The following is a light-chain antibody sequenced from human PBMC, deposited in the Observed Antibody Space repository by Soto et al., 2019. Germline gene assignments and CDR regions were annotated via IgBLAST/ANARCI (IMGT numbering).Light chain of an antibody. Sequence: DRVMTQSPATLSVSPVDRATLSCRASQTISSNLAWYQQKPGQAPRLLIHSASTRATGIPARFSGSGSGTDFTLTISRLEPEDFAVYYCQQYGSSQWTFGQGTKVDIK. CDR3: QQYGSSQWT. CDR1: QTISSN. CDR2: SAS. V-gene: IGKV3-15*01. J-gene: IGKJ1*01.